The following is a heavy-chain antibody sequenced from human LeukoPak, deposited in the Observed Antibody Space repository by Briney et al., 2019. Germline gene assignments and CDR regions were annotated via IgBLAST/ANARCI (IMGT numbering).Heavy chain of an antibody. V-gene: IGHV1-46*01. D-gene: IGHD3-16*02. CDR3: ARSTPLVTFGGVIENYYFDY. Sequence: ASVKVSCKASGYTFTSYYTHWVRQAPGQGLEWMGIINPSGGSTSYAQKFQGRVTMTRDTSTSTVYMELSSLRSEDTAVYYCARSTPLVTFGGVIENYYFDYWGQGTLVTVSS. J-gene: IGHJ4*02. CDR2: INPSGGST. CDR1: GYTFTSYY.